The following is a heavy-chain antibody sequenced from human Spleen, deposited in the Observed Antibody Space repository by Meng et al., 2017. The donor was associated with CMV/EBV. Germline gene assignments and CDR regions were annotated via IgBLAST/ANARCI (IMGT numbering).Heavy chain of an antibody. CDR2: ISSAGLTI. V-gene: IGHV3-11*04. Sequence: GESLKISCAASGLTFSDYYMNWIRQAPGKGLEWVSYISSAGLTIYYADSVKGRFTVSRDNAKNSLYLQMNSLRAEDTALYYCTRSRGEIAFDIWGQGTLVTVSS. D-gene: IGHD3-10*01. CDR3: TRSRGEIAFDI. J-gene: IGHJ3*02. CDR1: GLTFSDYY.